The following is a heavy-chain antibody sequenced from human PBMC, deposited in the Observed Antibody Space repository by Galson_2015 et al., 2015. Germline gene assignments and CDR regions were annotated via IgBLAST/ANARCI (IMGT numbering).Heavy chain of an antibody. V-gene: IGHV4-39*01. J-gene: IGHJ6*02. Sequence: ETLSLTCTVSGGSISSSSYYWGWIRQPPGKGLEWIGSIYYSGSTYYNPSLKSRVTISVDTSKNQFSLKLSSVTAADTAVYYCARHCGPGYYYYGMDVWGQGTTVTVSS. CDR3: ARHCGPGYYYYGMDV. CDR2: IYYSGST. CDR1: GGSISSSSYY.